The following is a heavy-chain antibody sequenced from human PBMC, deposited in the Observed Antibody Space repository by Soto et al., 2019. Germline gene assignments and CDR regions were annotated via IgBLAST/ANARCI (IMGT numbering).Heavy chain of an antibody. V-gene: IGHV3-48*03. Sequence: LSLSCAASGFTFCSYDISWVHQAPGKRLAGVSYISSSGSTIYYADSDKGRFTISRANAKNSLYQQMNRMRAEDTAAYYSARYRGVNDYGDPHRENWGQGTLVTVSS. J-gene: IGHJ4*02. CDR3: ARYRGVNDYGDPHREN. CDR2: ISSSGSTI. CDR1: GFTFCSYD. D-gene: IGHD4-17*01.